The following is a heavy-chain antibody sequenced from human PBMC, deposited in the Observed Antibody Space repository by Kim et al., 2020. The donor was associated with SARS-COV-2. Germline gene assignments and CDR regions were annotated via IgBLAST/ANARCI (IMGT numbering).Heavy chain of an antibody. CDR3: AKDGKKQLWLRSWLVSKDLGWFDP. Sequence: GGSLRLSCAASGFTFSSYAMSWVRQAPGKGLEWVSAISGSGGSTYYADSVKGRFTISRDNSKNTLYLQMNSLRAEDTAVYYCAKDGKKQLWLRSWLVSKDLGWFDPWGQGTLVTLSS. J-gene: IGHJ5*02. V-gene: IGHV3-23*01. CDR2: ISGSGGST. D-gene: IGHD6-19*01. CDR1: GFTFSSYA.